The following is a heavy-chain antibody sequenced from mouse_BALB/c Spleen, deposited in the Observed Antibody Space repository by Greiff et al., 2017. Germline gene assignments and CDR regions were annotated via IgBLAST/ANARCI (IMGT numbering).Heavy chain of an antibody. Sequence: EVQLQQSGAELVKPGASVKLSCTASGFNIKDTYMHWVKQRPEQGLEWIGRIDPANGNTKYDPKFQGKATITADTSSNTAYLQLSSLTSEDTAVYYCARIQIYYYGSSWFAYWGQGTLVTVSA. CDR2: IDPANGNT. D-gene: IGHD1-1*01. J-gene: IGHJ3*01. CDR1: GFNIKDTY. CDR3: ARIQIYYYGSSWFAY. V-gene: IGHV14-3*02.